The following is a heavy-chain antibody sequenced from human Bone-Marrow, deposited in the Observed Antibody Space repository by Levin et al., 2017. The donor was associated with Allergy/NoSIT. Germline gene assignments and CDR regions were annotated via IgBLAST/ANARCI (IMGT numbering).Heavy chain of an antibody. CDR2: VSSTSTTI. D-gene: IGHD3-22*01. CDR1: GFSFSTYT. V-gene: IGHV3-48*01. J-gene: IGHJ4*02. Sequence: PGGSLRLSCVASGFSFSTYTMNWVRQAPGKGLEWISLVSSTSTTIYYSDSVKGRFTISRDNAANALYLQMSSLRVEDTAVYYCARLKGLFLPTSYPDYWGQGTLVAVSS. CDR3: ARLKGLFLPTSYPDY.